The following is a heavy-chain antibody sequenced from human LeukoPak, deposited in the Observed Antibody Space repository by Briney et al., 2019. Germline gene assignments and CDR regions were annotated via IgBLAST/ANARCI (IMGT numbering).Heavy chain of an antibody. V-gene: IGHV4-38-2*02. CDR2: IYHSGST. Sequence: PSETLSLTCTVSGYSISSGYYWGWIRQPPGKGLEWTGSIYHSGSTNYNPSLKSRVTISVDTSKNQFSLKLSSVTAADTAVYYCACLTTADAFDIWGQGTMVTVSS. J-gene: IGHJ3*02. CDR3: ACLTTADAFDI. CDR1: GYSISSGYY. D-gene: IGHD3-22*01.